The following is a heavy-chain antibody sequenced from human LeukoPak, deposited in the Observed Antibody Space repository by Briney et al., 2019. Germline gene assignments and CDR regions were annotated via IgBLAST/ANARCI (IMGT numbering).Heavy chain of an antibody. CDR1: GGTFSSYA. V-gene: IGHV1-69*13. D-gene: IGHD4-23*01. J-gene: IGHJ4*02. CDR2: IIPIFGTA. CDR3: ARAAYGGNSDYFDY. Sequence: ASVKVSCKASGGTFSSYAISWVRQAPGQGLEWMGXIIPIFGTANXAXKFXGRVTITADESTSTVYMELSSLRSEDTAVYYCARAAYGGNSDYFDYWGQGTLVTVSS.